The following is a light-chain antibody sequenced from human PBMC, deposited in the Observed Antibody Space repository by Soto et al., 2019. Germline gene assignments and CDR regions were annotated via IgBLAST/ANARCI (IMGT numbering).Light chain of an antibody. CDR2: NAS. Sequence: EIVLTQSPASLSLSPGERATLSCRASQSVGNKLAWYQQKPGQAPRLVIYNASTRAIGIPARFSGSGSGTVFTLTISSIETEDFAVYFCQQLSDWPPLVTFGGGTKVEI. CDR3: QQLSDWPPLVT. J-gene: IGKJ4*01. CDR1: QSVGNK. V-gene: IGKV3-11*01.